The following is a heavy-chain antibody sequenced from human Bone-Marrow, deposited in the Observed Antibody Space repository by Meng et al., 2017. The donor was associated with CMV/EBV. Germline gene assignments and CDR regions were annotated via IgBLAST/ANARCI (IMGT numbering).Heavy chain of an antibody. Sequence: ASVKVSCKASGYTFTSYDINWVRQATGQGLEWMGWMNPNSGNTGYAQKFQGRVTITRNTSISTAYMELSSLRSDDTAVYYCARDRDDSRADPWGQGTLVTVSS. J-gene: IGHJ5*02. CDR1: GYTFTSYD. CDR3: ARDRDDSRADP. D-gene: IGHD3-22*01. V-gene: IGHV1-8*01. CDR2: MNPNSGNT.